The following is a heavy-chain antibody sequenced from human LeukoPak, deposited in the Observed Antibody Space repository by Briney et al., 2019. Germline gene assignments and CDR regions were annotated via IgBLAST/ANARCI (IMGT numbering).Heavy chain of an antibody. CDR1: GGSVSGTNYY. V-gene: IGHV4-39*07. Sequence: SETLSLTCSVSGGSVSGTNYYWAWIRQPPEKGLEWIGTIYYSRSTYYNVSLKSRVTISVDTSKNQFSLNLSSVTAADTAVYYCARLRSPGDFDYWGQGSLVTVSS. CDR2: IYYSRST. CDR3: ARLRSPGDFDY. J-gene: IGHJ4*02. D-gene: IGHD1-26*01.